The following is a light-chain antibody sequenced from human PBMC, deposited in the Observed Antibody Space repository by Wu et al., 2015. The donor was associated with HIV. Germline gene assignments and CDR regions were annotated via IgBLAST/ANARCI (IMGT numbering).Light chain of an antibody. CDR1: QDIGNS. CDR2: DVS. Sequence: EVVLTQSPATLSLSAGERATLSCRASQDIGNSLGWYQQTPGRAPRLLIYDVSKRATGIPARFSGSGSETEFTLMISSLEPEDFAVYYCQQRSKWPLAFGQGTRLEIK. V-gene: IGKV3D-11*01. CDR3: QQRSKWPLA. J-gene: IGKJ5*01.